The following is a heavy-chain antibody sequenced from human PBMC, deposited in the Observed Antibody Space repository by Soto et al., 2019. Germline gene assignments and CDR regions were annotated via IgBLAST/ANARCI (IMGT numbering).Heavy chain of an antibody. CDR1: GYIFIHYY. CDR2: INPNAGST. D-gene: IGHD6-13*01. CDR3: ARDLAAADY. Sequence: QVHLVQSGAEVKKPGASVKVSCKASGYIFIHYYIHLVRQAPGQGLEWIGIINPNAGSTNYAQKFRGRVTMARDTPTSTVYMDLRSLRSDDTAVYSCARDLAAADYWGQGTRVTVAS. V-gene: IGHV1-46*01. J-gene: IGHJ4*02.